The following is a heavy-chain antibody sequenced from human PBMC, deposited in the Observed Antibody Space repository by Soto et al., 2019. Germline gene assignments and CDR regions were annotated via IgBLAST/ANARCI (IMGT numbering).Heavy chain of an antibody. V-gene: IGHV4-39*01. D-gene: IGHD2-2*01. CDR3: ARLAVVPAALDY. Sequence: QLQLQESGPGLVKPSETLSLTCTVSGGSISSSSYYWGWIRQPPGKGLEWNGSIYYSGSTYYNPSLKSRVTISVDTSKNQFSLKLSSVTAADTAVYYCARLAVVPAALDYWGQGTLVTVSS. CDR1: GGSISSSSYY. CDR2: IYYSGST. J-gene: IGHJ4*02.